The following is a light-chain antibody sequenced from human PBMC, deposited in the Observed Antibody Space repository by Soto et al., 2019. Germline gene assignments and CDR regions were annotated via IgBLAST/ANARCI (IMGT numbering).Light chain of an antibody. CDR3: QQRSNWPPLT. CDR2: DAS. Sequence: EIVLTQSPANLSLSPGERATLSCRASQRVSSYLAWYQQKPGQAPRLLIYDASNRATGIPARFSGSGYETDFTLTISSLEHEDVADYYCQQRSNWPPLTFGGGNKVEIK. CDR1: QRVSSY. V-gene: IGKV3-11*01. J-gene: IGKJ4*01.